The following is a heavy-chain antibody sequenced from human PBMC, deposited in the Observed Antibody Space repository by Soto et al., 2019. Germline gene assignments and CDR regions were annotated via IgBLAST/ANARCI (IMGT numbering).Heavy chain of an antibody. D-gene: IGHD4-17*01. J-gene: IGHJ4*02. CDR2: IYYSGRT. Sequence: QVQLQESGPGLVKPSETLSLTCTVSGGSIRDYFWTWIRQPPGKGLEWIGYIYYSGRTNYNPSLKSRVSISVDTSKNHFSLQLRSVTAADTAVYYCVRVGGDDFGDSGGFDYWGQGTLVTVSS. CDR1: GGSIRDYF. CDR3: VRVGGDDFGDSGGFDY. V-gene: IGHV4-59*01.